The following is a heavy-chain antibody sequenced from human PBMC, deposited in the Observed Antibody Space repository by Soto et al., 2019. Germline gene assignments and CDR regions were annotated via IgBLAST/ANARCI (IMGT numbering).Heavy chain of an antibody. CDR1: GFIFNNYA. CDR3: AKLGSSTWSPHYYFDY. D-gene: IGHD2-2*01. CDR2: IIYSGGDT. V-gene: IGHV3-23*01. Sequence: VQLLESGGGLVQPGGSLRLSCVASGFIFNNYAMGWVRQTPGKGLEWVSAIIYSGGDTYYADSVKGRFTISRDNSKNTLYLQMNSLRVEDTAVYYCAKLGSSTWSPHYYFDYWGQGTLVTVSS. J-gene: IGHJ4*02.